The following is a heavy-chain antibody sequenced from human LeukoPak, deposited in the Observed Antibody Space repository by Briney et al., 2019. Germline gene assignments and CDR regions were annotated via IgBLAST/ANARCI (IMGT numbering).Heavy chain of an antibody. CDR3: ARSNNYGFDY. D-gene: IGHD5-24*01. J-gene: IGHJ4*02. Sequence: AGGSLRLSCAASGFTFRSYWMHWVRKAPGRGLVWVSHINGDGGTTTYADSVKGRFTISRDNAKNTLYLQMNSLRAEDTAVFYCARSNNYGFDYWGQGTLVTVSS. CDR2: INGDGGTT. V-gene: IGHV3-74*03. CDR1: GFTFRSYW.